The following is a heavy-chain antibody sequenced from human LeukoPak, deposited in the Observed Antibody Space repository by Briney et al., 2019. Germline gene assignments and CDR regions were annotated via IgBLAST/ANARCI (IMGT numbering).Heavy chain of an antibody. CDR3: ARDASTVTTPYFDS. V-gene: IGHV1-2*02. J-gene: IGHJ4*02. CDR2: INPNSGGT. D-gene: IGHD4-17*01. CDR1: GYTFTEYY. Sequence: GASVKVSCKASGYTFTEYYINWVRQAPGQGLEWMGWINPNSGGTNYAQKFQGRVTMTRDTSISTAYMKLSGLRSDDTAAYYCARDASTVTTPYFDSWDQGTLVTVSS.